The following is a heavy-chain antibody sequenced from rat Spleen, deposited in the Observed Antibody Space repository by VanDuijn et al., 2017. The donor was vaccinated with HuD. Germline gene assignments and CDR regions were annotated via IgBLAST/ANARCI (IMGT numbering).Heavy chain of an antibody. D-gene: IGHD1-11*01. J-gene: IGHJ3*01. CDR1: GFTFSNYD. Sequence: EVQLVESGGGLVQPGRSLKLSCAASGFTFSNYDMAWVRQAPTKGLEWIASISTGGGNTYYRDSVKGRFTISRDNAKNTQYLQMDSLRSEDTATYYCARGDSEGIAYNWFAYWGQGTLVTVSS. CDR3: ARGDSEGIAYNWFAY. V-gene: IGHV5S13*01. CDR2: ISTGGGNT.